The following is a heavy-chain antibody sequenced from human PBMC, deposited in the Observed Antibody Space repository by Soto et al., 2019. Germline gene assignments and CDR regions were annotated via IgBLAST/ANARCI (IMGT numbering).Heavy chain of an antibody. J-gene: IGHJ6*02. D-gene: IGHD3-22*01. V-gene: IGHV3-30*18. Sequence: QVQLVESGGGVVQPGRSLRLSCAASGFTFSSYGMHWVRQAPGKGLEWVVVISYDGSNKYYADSVKGRFTISRDNSKNTLYLQMNSLRAEDTAVYFCAKDPQSGYFHYYGMDVWGPGTTVTVSS. CDR1: GFTFSSYG. CDR3: AKDPQSGYFHYYGMDV. CDR2: ISYDGSNK.